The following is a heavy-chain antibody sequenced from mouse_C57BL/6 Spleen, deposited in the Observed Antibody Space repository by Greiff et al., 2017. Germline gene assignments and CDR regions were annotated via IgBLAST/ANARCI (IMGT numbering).Heavy chain of an antibody. D-gene: IGHD2-1*01. Sequence: VQLQQSGAELVMPGASVKLSCKASGYTFTSYWMHWVKQRPGQGLEWIGEIDPSDSYTNYNQKFKGKSTLTVDKSSSTAYMQLSSLTSEDSAVYYCAKDGNHWYFDVWGTGTTVTVSS. J-gene: IGHJ1*03. CDR2: IDPSDSYT. CDR1: GYTFTSYW. CDR3: AKDGNHWYFDV. V-gene: IGHV1-69*01.